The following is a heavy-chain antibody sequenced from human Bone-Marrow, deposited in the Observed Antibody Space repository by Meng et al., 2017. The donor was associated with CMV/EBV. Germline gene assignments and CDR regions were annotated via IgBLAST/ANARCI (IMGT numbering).Heavy chain of an antibody. Sequence: SETLSLTCTVSGYSISSGYYWGWIRQPPGKELEWIGSIYHSGNTYYNPSLKSRVTILVDTSKNQFSLKLSSVTAADTAVYYCAREGTTLSPYYYYGMDVWGQGTTVTVSS. CDR2: IYHSGNT. J-gene: IGHJ6*02. CDR1: GYSISSGYY. D-gene: IGHD4-17*01. CDR3: AREGTTLSPYYYYGMDV. V-gene: IGHV4-38-2*02.